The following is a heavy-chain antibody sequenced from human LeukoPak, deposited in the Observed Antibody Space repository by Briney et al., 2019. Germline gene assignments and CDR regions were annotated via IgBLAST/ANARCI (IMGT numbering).Heavy chain of an antibody. CDR2: TYYKSTWYN. V-gene: IGHV6-1*01. J-gene: IGHJ4*02. CDR1: GDSVSRDSIA. D-gene: IGHD6-19*01. Sequence: SQTLSLTCAISGDSVSRDSIAWNWIRQSPSRGLEWLGRTYYKSTWYNDYALSVKGRIAINPDTSKNQFSLQLNSVTPEDTAVYYCARGTGWPQFDYWGQGTLVTVSS. CDR3: ARGTGWPQFDY.